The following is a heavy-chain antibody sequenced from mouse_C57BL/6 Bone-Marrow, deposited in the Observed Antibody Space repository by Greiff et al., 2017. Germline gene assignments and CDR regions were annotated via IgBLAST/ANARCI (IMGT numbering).Heavy chain of an antibody. D-gene: IGHD1-1*02. CDR3: ARHEGGFDY. Sequence: EVKLMESGGGLVQPGGSLKLSCAASGFTFSDYGMAWVRQAPRKGPEWVGFISNLAYSIYYADTVTGRFTISRENAKNTLYLEMSSLRSEDTAMYYCARHEGGFDYWGQGTTLTVSS. J-gene: IGHJ2*01. V-gene: IGHV5-15*01. CDR2: ISNLAYSI. CDR1: GFTFSDYG.